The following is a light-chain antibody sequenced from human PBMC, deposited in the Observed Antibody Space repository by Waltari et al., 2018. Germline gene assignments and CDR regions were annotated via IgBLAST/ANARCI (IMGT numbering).Light chain of an antibody. CDR3: CSYTTTGPVV. CDR2: DVN. J-gene: IGLJ2*01. CDR1: SSDLGTYNY. V-gene: IGLV2-14*03. Sequence: QSVLTQPASVSGSPGQSITISCTGTSSDLGTYNYVSWYQQHPGRAPKLIIFDVNVRPSWVSNPFSGSKSGNTAFLTIAGLQTEDEGHFYCCSYTTTGPVVFGGGTKLTVL.